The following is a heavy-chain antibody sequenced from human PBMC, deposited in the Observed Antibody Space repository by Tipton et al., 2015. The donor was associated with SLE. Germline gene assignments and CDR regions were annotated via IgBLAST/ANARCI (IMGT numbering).Heavy chain of an antibody. CDR2: IIPIFGTA. Sequence: QVQLVQSGPEVKKPGSSVKASCKASGGTFSSYAISWVRQAPGQGLEWMGGIIPIFGTANYAQKFQGRVTITADESTSTAYMELSNLRSEDTTVYYCASTPLGAYCFDYWGLGTLATDSS. D-gene: IGHD7-27*01. J-gene: IGHJ4*02. V-gene: IGHV1-69*01. CDR1: GGTFSSYA. CDR3: ASTPLGAYCFDY.